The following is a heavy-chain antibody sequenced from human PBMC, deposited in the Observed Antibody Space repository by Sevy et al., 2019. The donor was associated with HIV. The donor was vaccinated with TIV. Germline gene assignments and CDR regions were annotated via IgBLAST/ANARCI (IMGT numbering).Heavy chain of an antibody. CDR1: GYTFINYA. Sequence: ASVKVSCKTSGYTFINYAIHWVRQAPGQRLEWMGWNNTDNGNTKYSPKFQDRVTITRDTSASTAYMELSSLTSEDTAMFYCARDFPTYCGGDCYFDYWGQGTLVTVSS. D-gene: IGHD2-21*02. V-gene: IGHV1-3*04. CDR2: NNTDNGNT. J-gene: IGHJ4*02. CDR3: ARDFPTYCGGDCYFDY.